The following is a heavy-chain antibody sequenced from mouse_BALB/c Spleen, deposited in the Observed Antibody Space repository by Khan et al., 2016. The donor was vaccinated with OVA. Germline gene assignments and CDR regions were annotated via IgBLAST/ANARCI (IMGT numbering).Heavy chain of an antibody. CDR2: VSTGGSYT. CDR1: GFTFSTYG. V-gene: IGHV5-6*01. J-gene: IGHJ3*01. Sequence: EVQRVESGGDLVKPGGSLKLSCAASGFTFSTYGMSWVRQTPDKRLEWVATVSTGGSYTYYADSVKGRFTISRDNAKNPLFLQMSGLKSEDTAIFYCTRLAYYYDSEGFAYWGQGTLVTVSA. CDR3: TRLAYYYDSEGFAY. D-gene: IGHD1-1*01.